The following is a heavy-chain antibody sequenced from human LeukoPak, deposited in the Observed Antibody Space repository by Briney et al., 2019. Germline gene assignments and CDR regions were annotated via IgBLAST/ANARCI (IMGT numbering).Heavy chain of an antibody. CDR3: ARERTVKGYYYYYYMDV. J-gene: IGHJ6*03. V-gene: IGHV4-59*01. Sequence: SETLSLTCTVSGGSISSYYWSWIRQPPGKGLEWIGYIYYSGSTNYNPSLKSRVTISVDTSKNQFSLKLSSVTAADTAVYYCARERTVKGYYYYYYMDVWGKGTTVTISS. CDR1: GGSISSYY. CDR2: IYYSGST. D-gene: IGHD4-11*01.